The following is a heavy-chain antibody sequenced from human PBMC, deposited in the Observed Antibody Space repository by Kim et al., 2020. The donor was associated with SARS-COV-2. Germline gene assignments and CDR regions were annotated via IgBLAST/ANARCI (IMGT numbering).Heavy chain of an antibody. D-gene: IGHD3-22*01. J-gene: IGHJ5*02. CDR3: ARPQTTVLSGYYFS. CDR1: GFTFSVYS. V-gene: IGHV3-48*01. CDR2: ISYSSRTI. Sequence: GGSLRLSCIASGFTFSVYSMHWVRQTPGKGLEWMSDISYSSRTIHYADSVKGRFTKSRDNAKNTLYLQMNSLRGEDTAVYYCARPQTTVLSGYYFSWGKGTVVSVST.